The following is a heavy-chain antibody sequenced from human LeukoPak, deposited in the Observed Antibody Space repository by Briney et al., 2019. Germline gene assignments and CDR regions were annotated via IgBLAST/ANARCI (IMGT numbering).Heavy chain of an antibody. J-gene: IGHJ6*03. CDR3: ARPRRAGYMDV. CDR2: INPNSGGT. Sequence: ASVKVSCKASGYTFSNYGLSWVRQAPGQGLEWMGWINPNSGGTNYAQKFQGRVTMTRDTSISTAYMELSRLRSDDTAVYYCARPRRAGYMDVWGKGTTVTVSS. D-gene: IGHD3-10*01. V-gene: IGHV1-2*02. CDR1: GYTFSNYG.